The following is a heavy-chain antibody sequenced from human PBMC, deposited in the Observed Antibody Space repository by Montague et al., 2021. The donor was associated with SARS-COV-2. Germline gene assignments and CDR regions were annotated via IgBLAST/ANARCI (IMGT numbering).Heavy chain of an antibody. J-gene: IGHJ5*02. Sequence: SETLSLTCTVSGVSISSHFWSFIRQPPGEGLEWIGYINSNGGTNYNPSLKSRLTMSVDTSKNQFSLQLRSMTPADTAVYFCARATSVRGDVSWFDPWGQGTLVTVSS. CDR3: ARATSVRGDVSWFDP. V-gene: IGHV4-59*11. CDR1: GVSISSHF. CDR2: INSNGGT. D-gene: IGHD3-10*01.